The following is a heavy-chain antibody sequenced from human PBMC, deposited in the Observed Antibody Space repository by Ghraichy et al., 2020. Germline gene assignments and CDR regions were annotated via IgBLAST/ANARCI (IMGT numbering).Heavy chain of an antibody. Sequence: SETLSLTCTISGYSVSSNSSSCNLIRQSPSRRLEWLGRTYYRSTWYNDYAVSVKSRITINPDTSNNQFSLQLNSVTPEDTAVYYGSRAEYEGIALAGWFAAWGQGSLVTVS. CDR1: GYSVSSNSSS. J-gene: IGHJ5*01. CDR2: TYYRSTWYN. V-gene: IGHV6-1*01. CDR3: SRAEYEGIALAGWFAA. D-gene: IGHD6-19*01.